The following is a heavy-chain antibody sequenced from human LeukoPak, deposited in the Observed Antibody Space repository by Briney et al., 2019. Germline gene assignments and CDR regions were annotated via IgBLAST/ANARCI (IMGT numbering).Heavy chain of an antibody. CDR2: IYYSGDT. CDR3: ARSGYSYGLVDY. D-gene: IGHD5-18*01. Sequence: SETLSLTCTVSGGSISSDYWSWIRQPPGKGLEWIGYIYYSGDTYYNPSLKSRVTISVDTSKNQFSLKLSSVTAADTAVYYCARSGYSYGLVDYWGQGTLVTVSS. CDR1: GGSISSDY. J-gene: IGHJ4*02. V-gene: IGHV4-59*01.